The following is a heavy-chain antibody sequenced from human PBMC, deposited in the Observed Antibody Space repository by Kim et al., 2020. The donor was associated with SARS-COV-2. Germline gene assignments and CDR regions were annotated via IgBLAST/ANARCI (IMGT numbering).Heavy chain of an antibody. CDR3: ARDTSGYSYLFDY. V-gene: IGHV3-30*01. Sequence: YADSVKGRFTISRDNSKNTLYLQMNSLRAEDTAVYYCARDTSGYSYLFDYWGQGTLVTVSS. J-gene: IGHJ4*02. D-gene: IGHD5-18*01.